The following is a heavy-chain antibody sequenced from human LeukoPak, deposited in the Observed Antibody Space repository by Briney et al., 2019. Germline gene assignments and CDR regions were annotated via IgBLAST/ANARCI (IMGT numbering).Heavy chain of an antibody. CDR2: IYYSGST. D-gene: IGHD5-18*01. CDR3: ARDVDTAMPSAYGMAV. Sequence: SETLSLTCTVSGGSISSGDYYWSWIRQPPGKGLEWVGYIYYSGSTYYNSSLKSRVTISVDTSKNQFSLKLGSVTAADTAVYYCARDVDTAMPSAYGMAVWGQGTTVTVSS. CDR1: GGSISSGDYY. J-gene: IGHJ6*02. V-gene: IGHV4-30-4*01.